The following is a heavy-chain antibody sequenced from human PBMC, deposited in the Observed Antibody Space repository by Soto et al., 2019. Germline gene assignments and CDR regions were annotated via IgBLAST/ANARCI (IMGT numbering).Heavy chain of an antibody. CDR2: IYWDDDK. CDR1: GFSLSTSGVG. CDR3: AHATTVTTVEYFQH. J-gene: IGHJ1*01. D-gene: IGHD4-17*01. V-gene: IGHV2-5*02. Sequence: SGPTLVNPTQTLTLTCTFSGFSLSTSGVGVGWIRQPPGKALEWLALIYWDDDKRYSPSLKSRLTITKDTSKNQVVLTMTNMDPVDTATYYFAHATTVTTVEYFQHWGQGTLVTVSS.